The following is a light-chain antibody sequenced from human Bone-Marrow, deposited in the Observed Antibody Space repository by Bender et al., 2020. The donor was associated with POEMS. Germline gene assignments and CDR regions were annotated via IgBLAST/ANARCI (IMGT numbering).Light chain of an antibody. CDR3: SSYTSSITLV. Sequence: QSTLTQPPSASGSPGQSVTISCTGTSSDIGGIHYVSWYQQPPGKAPKLLIFGVNKRPSGVSNRFSGSKSGTSASLAITGLQAEDEADYYCSSYTSSITLVFGTGTKVTVL. CDR1: SSDIGGIHY. V-gene: IGLV2-14*01. J-gene: IGLJ1*01. CDR2: GVN.